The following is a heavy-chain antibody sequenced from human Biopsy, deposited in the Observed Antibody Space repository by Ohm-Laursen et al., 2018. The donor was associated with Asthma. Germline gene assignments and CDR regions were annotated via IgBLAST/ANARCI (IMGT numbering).Heavy chain of an antibody. V-gene: IGHV1-3*04. CDR2: VNTGNGDT. Sequence: GSSVKASCKVSGYNFISFAIHWVRQAPGQRLEWMGWVNTGNGDTKYSQKFQGRVTITRDTSASTAYMELRSLRSEDTATYYCARTYYDSLIGQVKDVFGVWGQGTMVTVSS. J-gene: IGHJ3*01. CDR1: GYNFISFA. D-gene: IGHD3-3*01. CDR3: ARTYYDSLIGQVKDVFGV.